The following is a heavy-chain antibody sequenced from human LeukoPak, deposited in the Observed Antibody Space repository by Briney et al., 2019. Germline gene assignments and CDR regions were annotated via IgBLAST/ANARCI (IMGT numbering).Heavy chain of an antibody. CDR3: ARALPYYCSGGSCPFDY. Sequence: SETLFLTCTVSGGSISSYYWSWIRQPPGKGLEWIGYIYYSGSTNYNPSLKSRVTISVDTSKNQFSLKLSSVTAADTAVYYCARALPYYCSGGSCPFDYWGQGTLVTVSS. CDR1: GGSISSYY. CDR2: IYYSGST. V-gene: IGHV4-59*01. D-gene: IGHD2-15*01. J-gene: IGHJ4*02.